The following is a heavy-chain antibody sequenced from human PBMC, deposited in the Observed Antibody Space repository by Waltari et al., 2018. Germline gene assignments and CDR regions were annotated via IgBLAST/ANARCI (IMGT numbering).Heavy chain of an antibody. CDR3: ARESYCGGDCHSNDY. CDR1: GFSFSTSW. J-gene: IGHJ4*02. Sequence: EVQLVESGGGVVQPGGSLRLSCAAPGFSFSTSWIHWVRQAPGKGLVWVSRSNSDGSNTIYADSVKGRFTISSDNAKNTLFLQMNSLRAEDTAVYYCARESYCGGDCHSNDYWGQGTLVTVSS. CDR2: SNSDGSNT. V-gene: IGHV3-74*01. D-gene: IGHD2-21*02.